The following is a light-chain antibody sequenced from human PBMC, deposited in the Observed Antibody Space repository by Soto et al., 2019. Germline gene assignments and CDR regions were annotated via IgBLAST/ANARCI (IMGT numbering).Light chain of an antibody. CDR1: QSVVTY. J-gene: IGKJ1*01. V-gene: IGKV1-39*01. Sequence: DILMTQSPSSLSASVGDTVTIACRASQSVVTYLNWYQQKPGKVSKLLIYGASNLQSGVPSRFSGSGSGTDFTLTISSLQPGDFATYYCQQSYSTPQTFGQGTTVDIK. CDR3: QQSYSTPQT. CDR2: GAS.